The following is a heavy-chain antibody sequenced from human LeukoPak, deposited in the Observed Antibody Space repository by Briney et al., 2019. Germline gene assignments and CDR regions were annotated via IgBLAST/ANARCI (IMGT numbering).Heavy chain of an antibody. CDR3: ARDRIGTIVRGVIIRPGGYFDY. CDR1: GFTFSSYA. V-gene: IGHV3-64D*09. Sequence: GGSLRLSCSASGFTFSSYAMHWVRQAPGKGLEYVSAISSNGGSTYYADSVKGRFTISRDNSKNTLYLQMSSLRAEDTAVYYCARDRIGTIVRGVIIRPGGYFDYWGQGTLVTVSS. J-gene: IGHJ4*02. CDR2: ISSNGGST. D-gene: IGHD3-10*01.